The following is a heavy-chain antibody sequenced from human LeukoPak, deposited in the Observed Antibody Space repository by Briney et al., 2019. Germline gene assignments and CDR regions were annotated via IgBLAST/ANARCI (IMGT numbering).Heavy chain of an antibody. J-gene: IGHJ6*02. V-gene: IGHV1-3*01. CDR3: AREDSSGSKYYYYGMDV. Sequence: ASVSVSCKASGYTFTSYAMHWVRQAPGQRLEWMGWINAGNGNTKYSQKFQGRVTITRDTSASTAYMELSSLRSEDTAVYYCAREDSSGSKYYYYGMDVWGQGTTVTVSS. CDR1: GYTFTSYA. D-gene: IGHD6-19*01. CDR2: INAGNGNT.